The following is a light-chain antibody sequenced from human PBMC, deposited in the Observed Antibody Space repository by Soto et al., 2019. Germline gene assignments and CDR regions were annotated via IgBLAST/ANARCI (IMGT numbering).Light chain of an antibody. Sequence: EIVMTQSPATLSVSPGERATLSCRASQSVSNNLAWYQQKPGQAPRLLIYFASTRATGIPARFSGSGSGTECTLTISSLQSEDFAVYSCQQYNKWPLTFGGGTKVETK. CDR2: FAS. CDR1: QSVSNN. CDR3: QQYNKWPLT. V-gene: IGKV3-15*01. J-gene: IGKJ4*01.